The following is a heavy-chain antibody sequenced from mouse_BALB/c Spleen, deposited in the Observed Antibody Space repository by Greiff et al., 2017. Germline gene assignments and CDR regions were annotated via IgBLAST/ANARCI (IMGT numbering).Heavy chain of an antibody. CDR1: GFSLTSYD. D-gene: IGHD1-2*01. CDR3: VRVGGYGKAWFAY. CDR2: IWTGGGT. V-gene: IGHV2-9-2*01. Sequence: VQGVESGPGLVAPSQSLSITCTVSGFSLTSYDISWIRQPPGKGLEWLGVIWTGGGTNYNSAFMSRLSISKDNSKSQVFLKMNSLQTDDTAIYYCVRVGGYGKAWFAYWGQGTLVTVSA. J-gene: IGHJ3*01.